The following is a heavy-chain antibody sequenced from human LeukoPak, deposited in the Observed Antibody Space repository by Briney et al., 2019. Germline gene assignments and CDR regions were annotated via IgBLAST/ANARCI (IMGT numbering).Heavy chain of an antibody. V-gene: IGHV5-51*01. Sequence: GESLKISCKGSGYSFPGYWIGWVRQIPGKGPGWMGIILFCDTDASYTPSFHGQVTISADKSTRTTYLQWSSLKASDTAMYYCAILGYCSGGSCETGAFDIWGQGTMVTVSS. J-gene: IGHJ3*02. CDR2: ILFCDTDA. D-gene: IGHD2-15*01. CDR3: AILGYCSGGSCETGAFDI. CDR1: GYSFPGYW.